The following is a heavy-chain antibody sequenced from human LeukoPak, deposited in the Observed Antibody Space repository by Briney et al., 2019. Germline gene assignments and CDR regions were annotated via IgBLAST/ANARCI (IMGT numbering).Heavy chain of an antibody. D-gene: IGHD3-16*01. CDR2: ISYDGSNK. V-gene: IGHV3-30*18. CDR3: AKVSLYYYGMDV. CDR1: GFTFSSYG. Sequence: PGRSLRLSCAASGFTFSSYGMQWVRQAPGKGLEWVAVISYDGSNKYYADSAKGRFTISRDNSKNTLYLQMNSLRAEDTAVYYCAKVSLYYYGMDVWGQGTTVTVSS. J-gene: IGHJ6*02.